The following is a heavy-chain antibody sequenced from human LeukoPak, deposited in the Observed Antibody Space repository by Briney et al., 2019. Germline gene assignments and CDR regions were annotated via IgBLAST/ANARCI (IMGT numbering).Heavy chain of an antibody. Sequence: SDTLSLTCAVYGRSFSGYYGSWIRHPPGKGLEWIGEIKDSGSANYNPSLENRVFISVDTSKNQFSLKLRSVTAADTAVYYCAKGKGYTTSSRHRGIDNWGQGTLVSVSS. CDR2: IKDSGSA. V-gene: IGHV4-34*01. D-gene: IGHD6-6*01. CDR1: GRSFSGYY. CDR3: AKGKGYTTSSRHRGIDN. J-gene: IGHJ4*02.